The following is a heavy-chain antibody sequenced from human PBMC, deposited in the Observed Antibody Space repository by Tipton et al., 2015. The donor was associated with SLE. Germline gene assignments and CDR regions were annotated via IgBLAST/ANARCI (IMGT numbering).Heavy chain of an antibody. CDR1: GGSISSNY. J-gene: IGHJ6*02. V-gene: IGHV4-4*08. D-gene: IGHD2-2*01. CDR3: ARDRNGYARGLASTYGMDV. CDR2: ISNGGGT. Sequence: TLSLTCSVSGGSISSNYWIWIRQPPGKGLEWIGYISNGGGTNYNPSLKSRVTISVDPAKNQFSLKLTSVTATDTAVYYCARDRNGYARGLASTYGMDVWGPVTAVIVPS.